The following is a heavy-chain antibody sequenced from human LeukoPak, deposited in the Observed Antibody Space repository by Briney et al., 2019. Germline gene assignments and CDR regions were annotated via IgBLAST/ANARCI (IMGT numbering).Heavy chain of an antibody. J-gene: IGHJ4*02. D-gene: IGHD5-18*01. CDR2: INHSGST. V-gene: IGHV4-34*01. CDR3: ASTDPREDTAMVPFDY. Sequence: SETLSLTCAVYGGSFSGYYWSWIRQPPGKGLEWIGEINHSGSTNYNPSLKSRVTISVDTSKNQSSLKLSSVTAADTAVYYCASTDPREDTAMVPFDYWGQGTLVTVSS. CDR1: GGSFSGYY.